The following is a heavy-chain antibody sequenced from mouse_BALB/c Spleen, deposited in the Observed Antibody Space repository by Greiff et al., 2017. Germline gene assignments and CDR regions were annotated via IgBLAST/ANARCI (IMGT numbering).Heavy chain of an antibody. V-gene: IGHV5-17*02. CDR1: GFTFSSFG. CDR3: ARCGYEAMDY. CDR2: ISSGSSTI. Sequence: DVMLVESGGCLVQPGGSRKLSCAASGFTFSSFGMHWVRQAPEKGLEWVAYISSGSSTIYYADTVKGRFTISRDNPKNTLFLQMTSLRSEDTAMYYCARCGYEAMDYWGQGTSVTVSS. J-gene: IGHJ4*01.